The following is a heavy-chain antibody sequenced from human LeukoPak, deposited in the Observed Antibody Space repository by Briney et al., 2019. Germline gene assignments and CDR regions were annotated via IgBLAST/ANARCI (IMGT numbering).Heavy chain of an antibody. V-gene: IGHV4-34*01. CDR2: INHSGST. J-gene: IGHJ4*02. D-gene: IGHD4-17*01. Sequence: SETLSLTCAVYGGSFSGYYWSWIRQPPGKGLEWIGEINHSGSTNYNPSLKSRVTISVDTSKNQFSLKLSSVTAADTAVYYCARHATVTPFDYWGQGTLVTVSS. CDR3: ARHATVTPFDY. CDR1: GGSFSGYY.